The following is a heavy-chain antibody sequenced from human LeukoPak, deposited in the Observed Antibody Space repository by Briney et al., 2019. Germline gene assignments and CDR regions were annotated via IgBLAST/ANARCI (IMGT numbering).Heavy chain of an antibody. J-gene: IGHJ3*01. D-gene: IGHD4-17*01. Sequence: GGSLRLSXAASGFTFSSYEMNWVRQAPGKGLEWISYISSSGSTIYYADSVKGRFTISRDNAKNSLYLQMNSLRAEDTDIYYCARGVTSGGPWGQGIMVTVSS. V-gene: IGHV3-48*03. CDR1: GFTFSSYE. CDR2: ISSSGSTI. CDR3: ARGVTSGGP.